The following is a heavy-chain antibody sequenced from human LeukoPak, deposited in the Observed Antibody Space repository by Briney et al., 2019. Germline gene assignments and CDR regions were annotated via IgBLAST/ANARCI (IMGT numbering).Heavy chain of an antibody. Sequence: PGGSLRLSCAAAGFTFSTYGIHWVRQAPGMGLEWVAFIRYDGSNKYYADSVKGRFTISRDNFMNTVYLQMNSLRPEDTAVYYCAKEGYSSGWYEDYWGQGTLDTVSS. D-gene: IGHD6-19*01. J-gene: IGHJ4*02. V-gene: IGHV3-30*02. CDR1: GFTFSTYG. CDR3: AKEGYSSGWYEDY. CDR2: IRYDGSNK.